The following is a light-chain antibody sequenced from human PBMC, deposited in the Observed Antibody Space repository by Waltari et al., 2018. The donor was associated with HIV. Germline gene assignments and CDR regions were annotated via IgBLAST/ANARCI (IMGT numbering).Light chain of an antibody. Sequence: DIQMTQSPSSLSASVGDRVTIACRASKTISSYLNWYQQKPGKAPELLIYAASSLQSGVPSRFSGSGSGTDFTLTISSLQPEDFATYYCQQSYSTPRTFGQGTKVATK. V-gene: IGKV1-39*01. CDR1: KTISSY. CDR2: AAS. J-gene: IGKJ1*01. CDR3: QQSYSTPRT.